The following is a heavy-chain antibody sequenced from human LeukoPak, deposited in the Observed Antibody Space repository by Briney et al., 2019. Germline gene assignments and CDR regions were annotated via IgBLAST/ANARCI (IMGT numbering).Heavy chain of an antibody. CDR3: ARVRCSSNSCFPDY. Sequence: GGSLRLSCAASGFTFSTYWMSWVRQAPGKGLEWVANIKQDGSDKYYVDSVKGRFTISRDNAKNSLFLQVNSLRAEDTAVYYCARVRCSSNSCFPDYWGQGTLVTVSS. CDR1: GFTFSTYW. J-gene: IGHJ4*02. CDR2: IKQDGSDK. V-gene: IGHV3-7*01. D-gene: IGHD2-2*01.